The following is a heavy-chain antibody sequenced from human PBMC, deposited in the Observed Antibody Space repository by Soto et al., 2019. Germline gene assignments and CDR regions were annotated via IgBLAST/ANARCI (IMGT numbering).Heavy chain of an antibody. J-gene: IGHJ4*02. D-gene: IGHD2-2*01. Sequence: GASVKVSCKASAYTFSSYGISWVRQAPGQGLEWMGWISAYNGNTKYAQKLQGRVTMTTDTSTSTAYMELRSLRSDDTAVYYCARDCSSTNCPFDHWGQGNLLTVSS. CDR1: AYTFSSYG. V-gene: IGHV1-18*01. CDR3: ARDCSSTNCPFDH. CDR2: ISAYNGNT.